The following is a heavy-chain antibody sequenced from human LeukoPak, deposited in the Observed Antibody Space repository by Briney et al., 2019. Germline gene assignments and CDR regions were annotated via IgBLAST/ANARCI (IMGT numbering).Heavy chain of an antibody. CDR1: GFTFSAYA. V-gene: IGHV3-23*05. Sequence: GGSLRLSCEASGFTFSAYAMTWVRQAPGKGLEWVSSIGSDNKPHYSESVKGRFAISRDNSKNILFLHLNSLRAEDTALYYCVRGKYPGYDNAGEYWGQGTLVTVSS. J-gene: IGHJ4*02. D-gene: IGHD5-12*01. CDR3: VRGKYPGYDNAGEY. CDR2: IGSDNKP.